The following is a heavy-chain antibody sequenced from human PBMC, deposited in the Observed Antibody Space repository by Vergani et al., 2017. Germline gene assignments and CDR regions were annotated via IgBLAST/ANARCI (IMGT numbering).Heavy chain of an antibody. CDR2: IYYLGTT. CDR1: GGSISSGDHN. V-gene: IGHV4-30-4*08. D-gene: IGHD2/OR15-2a*01. J-gene: IGHJ5*02. CDR3: ARGETTYRWLDP. Sequence: QVQLQESGPRLVKPSQTLSLTCSISGGSISSGDHNWSWVRQPPGKGLQWIGHIYYLGTTYYSPSLESRATISVDTSKNQFSLTLTSVTAADTAVYWWARGETTYRWLDPWGQGTLVTVSS.